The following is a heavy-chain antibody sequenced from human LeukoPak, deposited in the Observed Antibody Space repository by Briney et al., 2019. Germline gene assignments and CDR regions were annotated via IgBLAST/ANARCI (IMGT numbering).Heavy chain of an antibody. CDR3: TRDQT. CDR1: GFSFSSYW. J-gene: IGHJ5*02. Sequence: GGSLRLSCAGSGFSFSSYWMSWVRQAPGKGLEWLANIKPDGSDKSYVDSVRGRFTISRDNAKNSLYLEMNSLRVEDTAVYYCTRDQTWGQGTLVTVSS. CDR2: IKPDGSDK. V-gene: IGHV3-7*01.